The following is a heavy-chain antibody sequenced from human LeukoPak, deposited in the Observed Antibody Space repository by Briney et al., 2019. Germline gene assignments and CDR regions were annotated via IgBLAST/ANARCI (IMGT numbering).Heavy chain of an antibody. CDR3: ARDSRDIVVVPAAGGLDDAFDI. D-gene: IGHD2-2*01. V-gene: IGHV1-18*01. Sequence: ASVTVSCKASGYTFTSYGISWVRQAPGQGLEWMGWISAYNGNTNYAQKLQGRVTMTTDTSTSTAYMELRSLRSDDTAVYYCARDSRDIVVVPAAGGLDDAFDIWGQGTMVTVSS. CDR1: GYTFTSYG. CDR2: ISAYNGNT. J-gene: IGHJ3*02.